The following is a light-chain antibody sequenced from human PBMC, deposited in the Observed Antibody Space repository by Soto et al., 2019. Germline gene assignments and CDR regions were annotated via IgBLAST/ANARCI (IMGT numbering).Light chain of an antibody. CDR3: QHYNTWPWT. V-gene: IGKV3-15*01. CDR2: GAS. Sequence: EVLMTQSPATLSVSPGERATLSCRASHSVSSSLAWYQQKPGQAPRLLISGASTRDAGIPARFSGSGSGTEFTLPISRLQSEDFEVYYCQHYNTWPWTFGQGTKVDIK. J-gene: IGKJ1*01. CDR1: HSVSSS.